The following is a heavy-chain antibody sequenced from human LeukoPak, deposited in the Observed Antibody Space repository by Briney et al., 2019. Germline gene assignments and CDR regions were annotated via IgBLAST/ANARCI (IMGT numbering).Heavy chain of an antibody. V-gene: IGHV3-49*04. Sequence: QPGGSLRLSCAASGFTFNNAWMSWVRQAPGKGLEWVGFIRSKAFGATTDYGASVKGRFTVSRDDSKSIAYLQMNSLKTEDTAMYYCTRDCSGSSCYEEMDYWARGTLVTVSS. D-gene: IGHD2-15*01. CDR3: TRDCSGSSCYEEMDY. CDR1: GFTFNNAW. J-gene: IGHJ4*02. CDR2: IRSKAFGATT.